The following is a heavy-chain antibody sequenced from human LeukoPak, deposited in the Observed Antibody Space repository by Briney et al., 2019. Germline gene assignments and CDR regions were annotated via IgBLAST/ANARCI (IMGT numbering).Heavy chain of an antibody. D-gene: IGHD3-22*01. CDR1: GGSISSSSYY. Sequence: SETLSLTCTVSGGSISSSSYYWGWIRQPPGKGLEWIGSIYYSGSTYYNPSLKSRVTISVDTSKNQFSLKLSSVTAADTAVYYCARPQDSSGYKGQYYFDYWGQGTLVTVSS. V-gene: IGHV4-39*01. CDR2: IYYSGST. J-gene: IGHJ4*02. CDR3: ARPQDSSGYKGQYYFDY.